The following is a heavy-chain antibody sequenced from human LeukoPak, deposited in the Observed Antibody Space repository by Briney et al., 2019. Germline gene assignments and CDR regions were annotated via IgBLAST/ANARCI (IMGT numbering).Heavy chain of an antibody. CDR1: GFTFSDYY. D-gene: IGHD6-19*01. Sequence: RGSLRLSCAASGFTFSDYYMSWIRQAPGKGLEWVSYISSSGSTIYYADPVKGRFTISRDNAKNSLYLQMNSLRAEDTAVYYCARSESGWFAYDYWGQGTLVTVSS. V-gene: IGHV3-11*01. J-gene: IGHJ4*02. CDR2: ISSSGSTI. CDR3: ARSESGWFAYDY.